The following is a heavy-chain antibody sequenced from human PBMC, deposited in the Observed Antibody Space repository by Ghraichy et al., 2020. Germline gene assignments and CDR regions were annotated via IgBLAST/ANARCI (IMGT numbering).Heavy chain of an antibody. Sequence: SETLSLTCAVYGGSFSGYYWSWIRQPPGKGLEWIGEINHRGSTNYNPSLKGRVTISVDTSKNQFSRKLSSVTAADPAVYYCARGPRGYIWCSSTSCRKSAGGFAFDIWGQGTMVTVSS. CDR1: GGSFSGYY. CDR2: INHRGST. J-gene: IGHJ3*02. V-gene: IGHV4-34*01. CDR3: ARGPRGYIWCSSTSCRKSAGGFAFDI. D-gene: IGHD2-2*01.